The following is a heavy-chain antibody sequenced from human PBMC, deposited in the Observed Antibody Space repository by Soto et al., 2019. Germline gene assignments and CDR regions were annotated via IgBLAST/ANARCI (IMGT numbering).Heavy chain of an antibody. CDR2: INGYNGNT. Sequence: QVQLVQSGAEVKKPGASVKVSCKASGYTFTNYGISWVRQAPVQGLEWMGWINGYNGNTNYAQNLQGRVTMTTDILTRTAYMELRSLTSDDTAVYYCARIHSGWPENPWGQGTLVTVSS. V-gene: IGHV1-18*01. CDR3: ARIHSGWPENP. CDR1: GYTFTNYG. D-gene: IGHD6-19*01. J-gene: IGHJ5*02.